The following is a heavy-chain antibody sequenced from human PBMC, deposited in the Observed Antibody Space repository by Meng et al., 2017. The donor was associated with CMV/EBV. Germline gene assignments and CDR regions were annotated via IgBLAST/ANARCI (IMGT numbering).Heavy chain of an antibody. V-gene: IGHV4-34*01. CDR2: INHSGST. CDR1: GGSSSGYY. CDR3: ARFDNWKACFDY. D-gene: IGHD1-20*01. J-gene: IGHJ4*02. Sequence: SQTLSLTCAVYGGSSSGYYWSCIRQPPGKGLWCIGEINHSGSTNYNPSLKSRVTISVDTSKNQFSLKLNSVTAADTAVYYCARFDNWKACFDYWGQGTLVTVSS.